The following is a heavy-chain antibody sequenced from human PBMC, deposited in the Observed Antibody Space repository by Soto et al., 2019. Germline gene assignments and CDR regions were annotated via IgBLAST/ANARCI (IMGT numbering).Heavy chain of an antibody. Sequence: QVQLVESGGGVVQPGRSLRLSCAASGFSFSNYAMQWVRQAPGKGLEWVAVISYDGSNKYYADSVKGRFTISRDNSKNTMYLQMDSLRAEDRAVYYCERSTIVAPPSNWGQGTLVTVSS. CDR2: ISYDGSNK. CDR3: ERSTIVAPPSN. CDR1: GFSFSNYA. D-gene: IGHD6-6*01. J-gene: IGHJ4*02. V-gene: IGHV3-30*14.